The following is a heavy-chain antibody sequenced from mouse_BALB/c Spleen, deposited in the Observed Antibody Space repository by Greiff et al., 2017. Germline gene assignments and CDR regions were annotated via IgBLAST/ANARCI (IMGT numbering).Heavy chain of an antibody. V-gene: IGHV5-6*03. J-gene: IGHJ4*01. D-gene: IGHD1-2*01. CDR2: ISSGGSYT. CDR3: ARQEGPLLSYAMDY. Sequence: EVMLVESGGGLVKPGGSLKLSCAASGFTFSSYGMSWVRQTPDKRLEWVATISSGGSYTYYPDSVKGRFTISRDNAKNTLYLQMSSLKSEDTAMYYCARQEGPLLSYAMDYWGQGTSVTVSS. CDR1: GFTFSSYG.